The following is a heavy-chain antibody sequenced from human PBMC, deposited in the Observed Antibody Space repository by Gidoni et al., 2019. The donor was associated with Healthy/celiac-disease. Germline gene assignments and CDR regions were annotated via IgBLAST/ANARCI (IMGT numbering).Heavy chain of an antibody. D-gene: IGHD6-13*01. CDR1: GFTVDDYA. CDR3: AKGIKIAAAGTLEL. Sequence: EVQLVESGGGLVQPGRSLRLSCAASGFTVDDYAMHWVRQAPGKGLEWVSGISWNSGSIGYADSVKGRFTISRDNAKNSLYLQMNSLRAEDTALYYCAKGIKIAAAGTLELWGQGTLVTVSS. J-gene: IGHJ4*02. CDR2: ISWNSGSI. V-gene: IGHV3-9*01.